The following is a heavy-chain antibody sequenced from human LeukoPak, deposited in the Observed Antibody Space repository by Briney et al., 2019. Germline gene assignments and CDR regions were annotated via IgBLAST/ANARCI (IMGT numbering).Heavy chain of an antibody. Sequence: ASVKVSCKASGYTFTSHDINWVRQATGQGLEWMGWMSPNSGDTGYAQKFQGRVTMTSDSSISTAYMELSSLRSEDTAVYYCAGYSSGWSDYHYGMDVWGQGTTVTVSS. D-gene: IGHD6-19*01. V-gene: IGHV1-8*01. J-gene: IGHJ6*02. CDR2: MSPNSGDT. CDR3: AGYSSGWSDYHYGMDV. CDR1: GYTFTSHD.